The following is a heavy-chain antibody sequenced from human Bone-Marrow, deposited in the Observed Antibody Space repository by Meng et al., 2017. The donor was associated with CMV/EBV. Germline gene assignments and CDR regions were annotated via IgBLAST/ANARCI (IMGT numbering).Heavy chain of an antibody. CDR1: GYSFTSYW. V-gene: IGHV5-51*01. Sequence: GGSLRLSCKGSGYSFTSYWIGWVRQMPGKGLEWMGIIYPGDSDTRYSPSFQGQVTISADKSISTAYLQWSSLKASDTAMYYCARLSNCSSTSCHYYYYYYGMDVWGQGTTVTFSS. CDR3: ARLSNCSSTSCHYYYYYYGMDV. D-gene: IGHD2-2*01. J-gene: IGHJ6*02. CDR2: IYPGDSDT.